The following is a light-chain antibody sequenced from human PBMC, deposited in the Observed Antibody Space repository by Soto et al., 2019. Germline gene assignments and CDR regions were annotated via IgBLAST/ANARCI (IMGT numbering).Light chain of an antibody. J-gene: IGKJ3*01. CDR3: QQSYSTLS. Sequence: DIQMTQSPSSLSASVGDRVTITCRASQSISSYLNWYQQKPGKAPKLLIYAASIVQSGFPSRFSGSGSWTAFTLTMSSLQPEEFATYYCQQSYSTLSLGTGTKVDIK. V-gene: IGKV1-39*01. CDR2: AAS. CDR1: QSISSY.